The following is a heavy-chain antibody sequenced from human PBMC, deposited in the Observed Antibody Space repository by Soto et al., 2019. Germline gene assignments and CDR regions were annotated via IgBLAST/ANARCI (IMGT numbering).Heavy chain of an antibody. Sequence: PSETLSLTCTVSGGSISSYYWSWIRQPPGKGLEWIGYIYYSGSTNYNPSLKSRVTTSVDTSKNQFSLKLSSVTAADTAVYYCAGAYYYDSSDYYWDHWGQGTLVTVSS. V-gene: IGHV4-59*01. CDR1: GGSISSYY. D-gene: IGHD3-22*01. CDR2: IYYSGST. J-gene: IGHJ4*02. CDR3: AGAYYYDSSDYYWDH.